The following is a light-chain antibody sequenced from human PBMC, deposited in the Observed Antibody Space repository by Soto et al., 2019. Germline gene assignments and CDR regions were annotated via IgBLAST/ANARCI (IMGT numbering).Light chain of an antibody. V-gene: IGKV3-20*01. J-gene: IGKJ1*01. CDR2: DAS. Sequence: EIVLTQSPGTLSLSPGERATLSCRASQSVSSSYLAWYQQKPGQAPRLLIYDASSRATGLPDKFSGSGSGTDFTLTISRLEPEDFAVYYCQQYGSSPWTLGQGTKV. CDR3: QQYGSSPWT. CDR1: QSVSSSY.